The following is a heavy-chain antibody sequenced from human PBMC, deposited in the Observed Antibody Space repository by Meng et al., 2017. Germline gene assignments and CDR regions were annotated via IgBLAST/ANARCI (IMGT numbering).Heavy chain of an antibody. CDR3: ARRGVTYCTSTSCYPTWFDP. J-gene: IGHJ5*02. V-gene: IGHV3-11*04. Sequence: VQLGESGGCLVKPGGSLRLSCAASGFTFSDYFMSWIRQAPGKGLEWVSYISGSGTTIHYADSVKGRFTISRDNAKNSLYLQMNSLRAEDTAVYYCARRGVTYCTSTSCYPTWFDPWGQGTLVTVSS. CDR2: ISGSGTTI. D-gene: IGHD2-2*01. CDR1: GFTFSDYF.